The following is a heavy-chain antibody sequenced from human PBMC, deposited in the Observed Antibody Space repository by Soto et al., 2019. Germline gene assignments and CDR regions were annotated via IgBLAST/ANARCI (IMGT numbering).Heavy chain of an antibody. CDR3: ARDSSGWSRSEYNWFDP. J-gene: IGHJ5*02. V-gene: IGHV4-59*01. Sequence: SETLSLTCTVSGGSISSYYWSWIRQPPGKGLEWIGYIYYSGSTNYNPSLKSRVTISVDTSKNQFSLKLSSVTAADTAVYYCARDSSGWSRSEYNWFDPWGQGTLVTVSS. D-gene: IGHD6-19*01. CDR1: GGSISSYY. CDR2: IYYSGST.